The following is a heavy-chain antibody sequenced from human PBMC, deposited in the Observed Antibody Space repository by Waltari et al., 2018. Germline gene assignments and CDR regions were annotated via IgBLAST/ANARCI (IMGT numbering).Heavy chain of an antibody. D-gene: IGHD3-9*01. Sequence: QVQLQESGPGLVKPSETLSLTCTVPGGSISSYYWSWIRQPPGKGLEWIGYIYYSGSTNYNPSLKSRVTISVDTSKNQFSLKLSSVTAADTAVYYCARVRYFDWSIDYWGQGTLVTVSS. CDR1: GGSISSYY. CDR3: ARVRYFDWSIDY. CDR2: IYYSGST. V-gene: IGHV4-59*01. J-gene: IGHJ4*02.